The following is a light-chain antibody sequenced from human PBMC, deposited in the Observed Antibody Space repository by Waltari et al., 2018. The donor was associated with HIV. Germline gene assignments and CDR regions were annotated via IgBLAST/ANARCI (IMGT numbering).Light chain of an antibody. CDR2: WAS. J-gene: IGKJ4*01. Sequence: DIVMTQSPDSLAVSLGERATINCKSSQSVLYSSNNKNYLAWYQQRPGQAPKLLIYWASTRESGVPDRFSGSGSGTDFTLTISSLQAEDAAVYYCQQYDSTPLTFGGGTKVEI. CDR1: QSVLYSSNNKNY. V-gene: IGKV4-1*01. CDR3: QQYDSTPLT.